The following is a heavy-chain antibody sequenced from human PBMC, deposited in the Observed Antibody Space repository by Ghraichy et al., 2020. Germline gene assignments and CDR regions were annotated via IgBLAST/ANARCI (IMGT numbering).Heavy chain of an antibody. D-gene: IGHD3-10*01. Sequence: GGSLRLSCAASGFTFSSYAMHWVRQAPGKGLEWVAVISYDGSNKYYADSVKGRFTISRDNSKNTLYLQMNSLRAEDTAVYYCARVPSMVRGVMLDYWGQGTLVTVSS. CDR3: ARVPSMVRGVMLDY. CDR2: ISYDGSNK. CDR1: GFTFSSYA. V-gene: IGHV3-30-3*01. J-gene: IGHJ4*02.